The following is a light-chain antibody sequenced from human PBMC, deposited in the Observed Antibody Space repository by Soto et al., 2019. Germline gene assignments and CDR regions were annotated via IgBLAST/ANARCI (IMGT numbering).Light chain of an antibody. CDR1: QNVLYSSNNNNY. CDR3: QQYYSTPFT. J-gene: IGKJ3*01. V-gene: IGKV4-1*01. Sequence: DIVMTQSPDSLAVSLGERATINCKSSQNVLYSSNNNNYLAWYQQKPGQPPKLLIYWASTRESGVPDRFSGSGCGTDFTLTISSLQAEDVAVYYCQQYYSTPFTFGPGTKVDIK. CDR2: WAS.